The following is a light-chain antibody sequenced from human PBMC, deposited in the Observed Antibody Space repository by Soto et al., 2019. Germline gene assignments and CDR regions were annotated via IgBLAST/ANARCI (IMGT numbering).Light chain of an antibody. CDR1: SSDVGGNKY. CDR2: DVS. J-gene: IGLJ3*02. Sequence: QSALTQPASVSGSPGQSITISCTGSSSDVGGNKYVSWYQQHPGKAPKVMIYDVSNRPSGVSDRFSGSKSGNTASLTISGLQAEDAGDCYCSSYTTRNTRLFGGGTKVTVL. V-gene: IGLV2-14*01. CDR3: SSYTTRNTRL.